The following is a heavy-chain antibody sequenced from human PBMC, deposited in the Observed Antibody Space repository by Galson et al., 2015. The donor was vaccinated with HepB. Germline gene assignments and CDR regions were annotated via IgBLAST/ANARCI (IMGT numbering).Heavy chain of an antibody. Sequence: SLRLSGAASGFSGGSYSMHWVRQAPVEGLEWVAIISNDATEKYYADSVKDRFTIFIDDSRNTLSLQSDSLSIDDPAVYYCARGGEEAVEDSPRRLFDCWGQGTLVTVSS. J-gene: IGHJ4*02. CDR1: GFSGGSYS. V-gene: IGHV3-30-3*01. CDR2: ISNDATEK. CDR3: ARGGEEAVEDSPRRLFDC. D-gene: IGHD3-10*01.